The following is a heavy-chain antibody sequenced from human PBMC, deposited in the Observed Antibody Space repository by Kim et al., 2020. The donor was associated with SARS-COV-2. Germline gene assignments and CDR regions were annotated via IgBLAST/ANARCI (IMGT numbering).Heavy chain of an antibody. CDR1: GFTFSSYA. CDR3: AKGSYSSSLIFDY. CDR2: IYSGGTTT. D-gene: IGHD6-13*01. V-gene: IGHV3-23*03. J-gene: IGHJ4*02. Sequence: GGFLRLSCAASGFTFSSYAMSWVRQSLGKGLEWVSVIYSGGTTTYYADSVKGRFTISRDNSRSTLYLQMKSLRAEDTAIYYCAKGSYSSSLIFDYWGQG.